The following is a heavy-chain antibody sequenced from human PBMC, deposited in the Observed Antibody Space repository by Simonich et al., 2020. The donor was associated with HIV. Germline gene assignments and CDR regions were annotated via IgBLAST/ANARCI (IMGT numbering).Heavy chain of an antibody. Sequence: QVQLQQWGAGLLKPSETLSLTCAVYGGSFSGYYWSWIRQPPGKGMGWIGEINHSGSTNYNPSLKRRFTISVDTSKNQFSLKLSSVTAADTAVYYCARGFYQRLYYFDYWGQGTLVTVSS. CDR2: INHSGST. CDR1: GGSFSGYY. D-gene: IGHD2-2*01. V-gene: IGHV4-34*01. CDR3: ARGFYQRLYYFDY. J-gene: IGHJ4*02.